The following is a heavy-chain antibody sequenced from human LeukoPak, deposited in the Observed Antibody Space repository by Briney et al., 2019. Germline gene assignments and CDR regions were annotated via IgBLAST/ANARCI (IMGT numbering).Heavy chain of an antibody. D-gene: IGHD3-22*01. J-gene: IGHJ4*02. CDR3: ARGLRDNYYDSSGYYFRWQYYFDY. CDR2: IYYSGST. CDR1: GGSISSYY. V-gene: IGHV4-59*01. Sequence: SETLSLTCTVSGGSISSYYWSWIRQPPGKGLEWIGYIYYSGSTNYNPSLKSRVTISVDTSKNQFSLKLSSVTAADTAVYYCARGLRDNYYDSSGYYFRWQYYFDYWGQGTLVTVSS.